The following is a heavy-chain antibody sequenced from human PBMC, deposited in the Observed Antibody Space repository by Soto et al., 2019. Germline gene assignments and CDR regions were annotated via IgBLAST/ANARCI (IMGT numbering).Heavy chain of an antibody. CDR2: ISYDGSNK. Sequence: GGSLRLSCAASGFTFSSYGMHWVRQAPGKGLEWVAVISYDGSNKYYADSVKGRFTISRDNSKNTLYLQMNSLRAEDTAVYYCAKESYYYGSGSFGYWGQGTLVTVS. D-gene: IGHD3-10*01. V-gene: IGHV3-30*18. J-gene: IGHJ4*02. CDR3: AKESYYYGSGSFGY. CDR1: GFTFSSYG.